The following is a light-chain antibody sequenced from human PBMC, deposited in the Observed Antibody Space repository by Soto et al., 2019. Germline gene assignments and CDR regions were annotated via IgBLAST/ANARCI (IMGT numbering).Light chain of an antibody. CDR1: SSDVGGYNY. J-gene: IGLJ3*02. V-gene: IGLV2-14*01. CDR3: SSYTSSSNWV. CDR2: DVS. Sequence: QSALTQPASVSGSPGQSITIFCTGTSSDVGGYNYVSWYQQHPGKAPKLMIYDVSNRPSGVSNRFSDSKSGNTASLTISGLQAEDEADYYCSSYTSSSNWVFGGGTKLTVL.